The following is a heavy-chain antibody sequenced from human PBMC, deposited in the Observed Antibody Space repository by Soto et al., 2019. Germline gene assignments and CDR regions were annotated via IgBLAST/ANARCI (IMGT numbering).Heavy chain of an antibody. D-gene: IGHD3-22*01. V-gene: IGHV3-73*01. CDR2: IRSKAFSYAT. CDR3: TRLDISGNYYDY. CDR1: GFTLSGSA. J-gene: IGHJ4*02. Sequence: EVQLVESGGALVQPGGSPKLSCVASGFTLSGSAVHWVRQASGKGLEWVGRIRSKAFSYATAYAASVKGRFTISRDDSKNTAYLQMTSLKTEDTAVYYCTRLDISGNYYDYWGQGTLVTVSS.